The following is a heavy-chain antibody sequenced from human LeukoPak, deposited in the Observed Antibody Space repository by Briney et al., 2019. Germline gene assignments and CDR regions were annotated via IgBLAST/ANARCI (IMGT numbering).Heavy chain of an antibody. Sequence: PGGPLRLSCAPSGFTISTYWMGWVRQTPGKGLEWLANINQGGSEKYYVDSVKGRFTISRDNAKNSQYLQMNSLRAEDTAVYYCARESLGYCSGSTCYYFYMDFWGKGTTVTVSS. D-gene: IGHD2-15*01. J-gene: IGHJ6*03. CDR3: ARESLGYCSGSTCYYFYMDF. V-gene: IGHV3-7*01. CDR1: GFTISTYW. CDR2: INQGGSEK.